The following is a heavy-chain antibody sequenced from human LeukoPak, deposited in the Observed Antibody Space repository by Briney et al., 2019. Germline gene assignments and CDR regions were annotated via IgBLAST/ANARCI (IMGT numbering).Heavy chain of an antibody. CDR2: IDAGGNYT. J-gene: IGHJ3*02. CDR3: ARDKGLAIRAYDI. V-gene: IGHV3-21*06. D-gene: IGHD3-9*01. Sequence: GGSLRLSCVASGFTFSTDNMNWVRQAPGKGLDWVAFIDAGGNYTQYADSVKGRFIISRDNAQNSLFLEVNSLRVEDTAVYYCARDKGLAIRAYDIWGQGTMVTVSS. CDR1: GFTFSTDN.